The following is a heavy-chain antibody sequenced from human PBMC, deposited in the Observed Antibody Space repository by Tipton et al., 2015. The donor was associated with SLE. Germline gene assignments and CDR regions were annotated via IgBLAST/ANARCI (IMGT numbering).Heavy chain of an antibody. CDR2: IIPILGIA. CDR3: ARDPSITMVRGASLAFDI. Sequence: QVQLVQSGAEVKKPGSSVKVSCKASGGTFSSYTISWVRQAPGQGLEWMGRIIPILGIANYAQKFQGRVTITADKSTSTAYMELSSLRSEDTAVYYCARDPSITMVRGASLAFDIWGQGTMVTVSS. V-gene: IGHV1-69*09. CDR1: GGTFSSYT. D-gene: IGHD3-10*01. J-gene: IGHJ3*02.